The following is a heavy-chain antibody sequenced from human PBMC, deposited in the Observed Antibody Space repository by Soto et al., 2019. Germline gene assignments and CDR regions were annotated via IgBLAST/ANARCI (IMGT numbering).Heavy chain of an antibody. D-gene: IGHD2-15*01. CDR2: ISAYNGNT. Sequence: GASVKVSCKASGYTFTSYGISWVRQAPGQGLEWMGWISAYNGNTNYAQKLQGRVTMTTDTSTSTAYMELRSLRSDDTAVYYCARGNFVVVGAATRPGMSWFAPWGQGTLVPVSS. CDR1: GYTFTSYG. J-gene: IGHJ5*02. V-gene: IGHV1-18*01. CDR3: ARGNFVVVGAATRPGMSWFAP.